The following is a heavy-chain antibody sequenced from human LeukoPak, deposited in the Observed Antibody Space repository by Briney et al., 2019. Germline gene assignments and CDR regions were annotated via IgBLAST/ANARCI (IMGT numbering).Heavy chain of an antibody. V-gene: IGHV1-69*04. J-gene: IGHJ4*02. CDR3: ARDSGYDSGSDFDY. D-gene: IGHD5-12*01. CDR1: GGTFSSYA. Sequence: SVKVSCKASGGTFSSYAISWVRQAPGQGLEWMGRIIPILGIANYAQKFQGRVTITADKSTSTAYMELSSLRSEDTAVYYCARDSGYDSGSDFDYWGQGTLVTVSS. CDR2: IIPILGIA.